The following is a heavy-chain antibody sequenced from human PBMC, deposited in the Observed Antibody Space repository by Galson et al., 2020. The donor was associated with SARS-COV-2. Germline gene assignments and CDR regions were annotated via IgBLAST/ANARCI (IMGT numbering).Heavy chain of an antibody. CDR1: GGSLNSNGYS. J-gene: IGHJ6*02. CDR3: ARLDHSGYYYSLDV. V-gene: IGHV4-30-2*01. CDR2: TYPRGST. Sequence: SQTLSLTCAVSGGSLNSNGYSWSWIRQPPGKGLEWLGYTYPRGSTYYNPSPESRVTISVDRSKNQFFLSLSSVTAADTAVYYCARLDHSGYYYSLDVWGQGTTVTVSS.